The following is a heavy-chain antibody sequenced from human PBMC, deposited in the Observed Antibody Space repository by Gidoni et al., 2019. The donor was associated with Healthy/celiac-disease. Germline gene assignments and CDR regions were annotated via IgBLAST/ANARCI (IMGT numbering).Heavy chain of an antibody. J-gene: IGHJ4*02. Sequence: QLQLQASGPGLVKPSETLSLTCTVSGGSISSSSYYWGWIRQPPGKGLEWIGSIYYSGSTYYNPSLKSRVTISVDTSKNQFSLKLSSVTAADTAVYYCARRGWTTMDYWGQGTLVTVSS. D-gene: IGHD3-10*01. CDR3: ARRGWTTMDY. CDR1: GGSISSSSYY. V-gene: IGHV4-39*01. CDR2: IYYSGST.